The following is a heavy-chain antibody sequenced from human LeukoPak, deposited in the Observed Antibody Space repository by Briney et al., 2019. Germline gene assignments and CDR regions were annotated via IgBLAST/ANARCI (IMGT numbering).Heavy chain of an antibody. V-gene: IGHV5-51*01. CDR2: IYPGDSRT. CDR3: ALGAPKYFHP. J-gene: IGHJ5*02. CDR1: GYTFATYW. Sequence: GESLKISCKGSGYTFATYWIGWVRQMPGKGLEWMGIIYPGDSRTKYSPSFQGQVTISADKSISTAYLQWSNLKASDTAIYYCALGAPKYFHPWGQGTLVTVSS. D-gene: IGHD4/OR15-4a*01.